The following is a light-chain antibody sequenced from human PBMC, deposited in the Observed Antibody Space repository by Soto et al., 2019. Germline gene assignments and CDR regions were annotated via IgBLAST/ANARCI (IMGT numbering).Light chain of an antibody. Sequence: EIVMTKSPATLSVSPGKTATLSCRASQYVRSNLAWYQQKPGQAPRLLIYGASTRATGIPARFSGSGSGTELTLTISSLQSEDFAVYYCQHYNFWPPWTFGQGTTVEIK. J-gene: IGKJ1*01. CDR1: QYVRSN. V-gene: IGKV3-15*01. CDR2: GAS. CDR3: QHYNFWPPWT.